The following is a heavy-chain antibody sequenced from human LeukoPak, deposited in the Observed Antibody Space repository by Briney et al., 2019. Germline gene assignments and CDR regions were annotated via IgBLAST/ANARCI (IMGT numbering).Heavy chain of an antibody. V-gene: IGHV3-49*03. CDR3: TRDKTRFLEYDI. CDR1: GFTFGDHP. CDR2: IRTKTYGETT. Sequence: GGSLRLSCTASGFTFGDHPMIWMRQAPGKGLEWVSFIRTKTYGETTNYAASVKGRFTISRDDSKGIAYLQMNSLKTEDTAMYYCTRDKTRFLEYDIWSQGTMVTVSS. J-gene: IGHJ3*02. D-gene: IGHD3-3*01.